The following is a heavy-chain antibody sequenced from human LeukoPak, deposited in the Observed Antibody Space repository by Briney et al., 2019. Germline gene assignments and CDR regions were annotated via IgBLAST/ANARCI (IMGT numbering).Heavy chain of an antibody. CDR3: AKDLIPQYYDFWSGYYFSGAY. CDR1: GFTFSKSN. J-gene: IGHJ4*02. CDR2: ISGSGGST. Sequence: GGSLRLSCAASGFTFSKSNKNWVRQAPGKGLEWVSAISGSGGSTYYADSVKGRFTISRDNSKNTLYLQMNSLRAEDTAVYYCAKDLIPQYYDFWSGYYFSGAYWGQGTLVTVSS. V-gene: IGHV3-23*01. D-gene: IGHD3-3*01.